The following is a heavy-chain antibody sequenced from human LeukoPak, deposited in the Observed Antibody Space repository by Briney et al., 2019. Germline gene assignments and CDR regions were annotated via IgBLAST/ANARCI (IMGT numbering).Heavy chain of an antibody. Sequence: PSETLSLTCTVSGGSFSSFFWNWIRQPPGKGLEWIGFIFHSGRTDYNPSLKSRATISVDTSKNQFSLRLTSVTAADTAVYYCARHASVDGNWPRPLDYWGQGSLVTVSS. CDR3: ARHASVDGNWPRPLDY. CDR1: GGSFSSFF. J-gene: IGHJ4*02. D-gene: IGHD6-19*01. V-gene: IGHV4-59*01. CDR2: IFHSGRT.